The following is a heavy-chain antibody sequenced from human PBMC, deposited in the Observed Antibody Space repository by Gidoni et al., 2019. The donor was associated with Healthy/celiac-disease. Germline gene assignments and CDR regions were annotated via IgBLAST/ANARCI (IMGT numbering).Heavy chain of an antibody. CDR2: ISSSSSYI. CDR3: ASWRAVAGTDY. CDR1: GFTFSSYS. V-gene: IGHV3-21*01. D-gene: IGHD6-19*01. J-gene: IGHJ4*02. Sequence: EVQPVASGGGLVKPGGSLRLSCAASGFTFSSYSMNWVRQAPGKGLEWVSSISSSSSYIYYADSVKGRFTISRDNAKNSLYLQMNSLRAEDTAVYYCASWRAVAGTDYWGQGTLVTVSS.